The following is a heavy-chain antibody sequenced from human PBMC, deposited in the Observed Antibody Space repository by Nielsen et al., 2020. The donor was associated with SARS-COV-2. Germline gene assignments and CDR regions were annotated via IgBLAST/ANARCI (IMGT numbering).Heavy chain of an antibody. D-gene: IGHD3-16*02. CDR3: ANGGGRLGELSLYSPYFDY. CDR2: ISYDGSNK. V-gene: IGHV3-30*04. J-gene: IGHJ4*02. Sequence: VRQPPGKGLEWVAVISYDGSNKYYADSVKGRFTISRDNSKNTLYLQMNSLRAEDTAVYYCANGGGRLGELSLYSPYFDYWGQGTLVTVSS.